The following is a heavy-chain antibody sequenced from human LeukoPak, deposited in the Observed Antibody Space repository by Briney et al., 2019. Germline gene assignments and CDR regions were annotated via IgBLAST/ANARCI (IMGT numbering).Heavy chain of an antibody. J-gene: IGHJ4*02. Sequence: SVKVSCKASGGTFSSYAISWVRQAPGQGLEWMGGIIPIFGTANYAQKFQGRVTITADKSTSTAYMALSSLRSEDTAVYYCARTVGYSGYDYLAWFDYWGQGTLVTVSS. CDR1: GGTFSSYA. CDR2: IIPIFGTA. CDR3: ARTVGYSGYDYLAWFDY. D-gene: IGHD5-12*01. V-gene: IGHV1-69*06.